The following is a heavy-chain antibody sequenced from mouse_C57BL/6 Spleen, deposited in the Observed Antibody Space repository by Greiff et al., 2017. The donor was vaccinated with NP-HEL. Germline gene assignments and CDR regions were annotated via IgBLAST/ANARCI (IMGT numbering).Heavy chain of an antibody. CDR1: GFTFSSYA. CDR3: AREGYGNYPAWFAY. J-gene: IGHJ3*01. D-gene: IGHD2-1*01. CDR2: ISDGGSYT. V-gene: IGHV5-4*01. Sequence: EVKVEESGGGLVKPGGSLKLSCAASGFTFSSYAMSWVRQTPEKRLEWVATISDGGSYTYYPDNVKGRFTISRDNAKNNLYLQMSHLKSEDTAMYYCAREGYGNYPAWFAYWGQGTLVTVSA.